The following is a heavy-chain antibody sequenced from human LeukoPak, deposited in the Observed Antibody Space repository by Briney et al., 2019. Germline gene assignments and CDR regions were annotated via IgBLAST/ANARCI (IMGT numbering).Heavy chain of an antibody. J-gene: IGHJ4*02. CDR2: IRYDGSNK. Sequence: PGGSLRLSCAASGFTFSSYWMSWVRQAPGKGLEWVAFIRYDGSNKYYADSVKGRFTISRDNSKNTLYLQMNSLRAEDTAVYYCAKDYIPFMTTVTKAPDYWGQGTLVTVSS. CDR3: AKDYIPFMTTVTKAPDY. V-gene: IGHV3-30*02. CDR1: GFTFSSYW. D-gene: IGHD4-17*01.